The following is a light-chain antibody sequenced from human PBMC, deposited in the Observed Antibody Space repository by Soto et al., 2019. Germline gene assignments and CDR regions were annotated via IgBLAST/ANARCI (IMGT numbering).Light chain of an antibody. CDR1: ESITNKY. CDR3: QRYGTSRGT. Sequence: EIVLTQSPGTLSLSPGERATLSCRASESITNKYIAWYQQKPGQAPRLLIYGASTRASGTPDRFSGGGSGTAFTLTLSRREPEDFALYYCQRYGTSRGTFGQGTKLEIK. J-gene: IGKJ2*01. CDR2: GAS. V-gene: IGKV3-20*01.